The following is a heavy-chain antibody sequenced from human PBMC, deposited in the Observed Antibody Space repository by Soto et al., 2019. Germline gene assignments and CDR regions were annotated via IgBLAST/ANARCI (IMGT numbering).Heavy chain of an antibody. D-gene: IGHD6-13*01. CDR2: ISYDGSNK. CDR3: AKDLSLRPTFGLPGTEGVLDY. J-gene: IGHJ4*02. Sequence: SKRLPSAAAEFNFRNYGMHWIRQAPGKGLEWVAVISYDGSNKYYADSVKGRFTISRDNSKNTLYLQMNSLRAEDTAVYYCAKDLSLRPTFGLPGTEGVLDYWGQGTLVTVSS. CDR1: EFNFRNYG. V-gene: IGHV3-30*18.